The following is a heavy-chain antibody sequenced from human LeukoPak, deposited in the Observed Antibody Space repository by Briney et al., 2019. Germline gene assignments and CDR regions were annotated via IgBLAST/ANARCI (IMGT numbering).Heavy chain of an antibody. CDR2: INHSGST. J-gene: IGHJ6*02. V-gene: IGHV4-34*01. Sequence: PSHTLSLICAVYGDSFRGCYWSWVPHPPGKGLEWIGEINHSGSTNYNPSVKSRVTISEDPPKNQFSLRVSRVTAADTALFFFSGVRINSLLEKAYYYYSGMDGWGQGTTVTVSS. CDR1: GDSFRGCY. CDR3: SGVRINSLLEKAYYYYSGMDG. D-gene: IGHD3-10*01.